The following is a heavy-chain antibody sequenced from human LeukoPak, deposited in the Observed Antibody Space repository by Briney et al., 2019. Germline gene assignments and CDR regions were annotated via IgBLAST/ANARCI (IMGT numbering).Heavy chain of an antibody. CDR1: GFTFSDYY. V-gene: IGHV3-11*06. CDR2: ISSSSSYT. Sequence: GGSLRLSCAASGFTFSDYYMSWIRQAPGKGLEWVSYISSSSSYTNYADSVKGRFTISRDNAKNSLYLQMNSLRAEDTAVYYCARSGVQWQWLLTYDAFDIWGQGTMVTVSS. J-gene: IGHJ3*02. CDR3: ARSGVQWQWLLTYDAFDI. D-gene: IGHD6-19*01.